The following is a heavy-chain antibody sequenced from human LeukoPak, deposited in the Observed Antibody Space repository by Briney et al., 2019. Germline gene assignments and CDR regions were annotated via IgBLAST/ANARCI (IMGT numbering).Heavy chain of an antibody. V-gene: IGHV4-38-2*01. CDR3: ASVGDGYNFDY. J-gene: IGHJ4*02. CDR2: IYHSGST. D-gene: IGHD5-24*01. Sequence: SETLSLTCAVSGYSISSGYYWGWIRQPPGKGLEWIGSIYHSGSTYYNPSLKSRVTISVDTSKNQFSLKLSSVTAADTAVYYCASVGDGYNFDYWGQGTLVTVSS. CDR1: GYSISSGYY.